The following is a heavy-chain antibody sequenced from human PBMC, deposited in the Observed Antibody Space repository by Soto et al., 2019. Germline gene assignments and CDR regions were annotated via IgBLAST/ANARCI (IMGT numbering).Heavy chain of an antibody. V-gene: IGHV4-34*01. J-gene: IGHJ6*02. CDR2: SNHRGST. D-gene: IGHD6-13*01. Sequence: TSETLSLTCAVHGGSFSGYHWSWIRQPPGKGLDWIGASNHRGSTNHNPSLKSRVTISVDTSRTQFSLRLSYVNAADTAVYYCEREEEHQWFSRGYYGIDVWGQGTTVTVS. CDR1: GGSFSGYH. CDR3: EREEEHQWFSRGYYGIDV.